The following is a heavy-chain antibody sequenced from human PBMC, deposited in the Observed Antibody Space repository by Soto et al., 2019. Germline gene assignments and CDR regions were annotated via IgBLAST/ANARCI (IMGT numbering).Heavy chain of an antibody. J-gene: IGHJ4*02. CDR2: INPNSGGT. Sequence: ASVKVSCKASGYTFTGYYMHWVRQAPGQGLEWMGWINPNSGGTNYAQKFQGRVTMTRDTSISTAYMELSRLRSDDTAVYYCAREDYGGNKAFDYWGQGTLVTVS. D-gene: IGHD4-17*01. V-gene: IGHV1-2*02. CDR3: AREDYGGNKAFDY. CDR1: GYTFTGYY.